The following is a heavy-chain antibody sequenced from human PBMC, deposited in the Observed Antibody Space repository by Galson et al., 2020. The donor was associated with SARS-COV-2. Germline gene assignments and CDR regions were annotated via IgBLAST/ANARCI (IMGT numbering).Heavy chain of an antibody. V-gene: IGHV2-70*01. J-gene: IGHJ4*02. CDR2: IDCDDDK. Sequence: SGPTLVTPTQTLTITCTSSGLSLSTSGSCVSWIRQPPGKAREWLALIDCDDDKYSSTSLKTSLTISKDTSKNQVVLTMTNMDPVDTATYDCARIRFPAWWFGDYYWYYWGQGTLVTVAS. CDR3: ARIRFPAWWFGDYYWYY. D-gene: IGHD3-10*01. CDR1: GLSLSTSGSC.